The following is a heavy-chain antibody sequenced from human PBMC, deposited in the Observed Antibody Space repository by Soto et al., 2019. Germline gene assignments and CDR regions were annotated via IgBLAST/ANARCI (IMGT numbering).Heavy chain of an antibody. CDR2: IYYSGST. CDR1: GGSISSGDYY. D-gene: IGHD3-9*01. CDR3: ARAFDILTRYYFDY. J-gene: IGHJ4*02. V-gene: IGHV4-30-4*01. Sequence: SETQSLTCTVSGGSISSGDYYWSWIRQPPGKGLEWIGYIYYSGSTYYNPSLKSRVTISVDTSKNQFSLKLSSVTAADTAVYYCARAFDILTRYYFDYWGQGTLVTVSS.